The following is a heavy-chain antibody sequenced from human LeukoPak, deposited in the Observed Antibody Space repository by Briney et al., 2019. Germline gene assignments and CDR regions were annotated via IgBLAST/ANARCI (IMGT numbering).Heavy chain of an antibody. CDR1: GYTVTEYY. CDR2: INPDSGGT. V-gene: IGHV1-2*02. J-gene: IGHJ3*02. Sequence: RASVKVSCKASGYTVTEYYLHWVRQAPGQGLEWMGWINPDSGGTSSAQKFQGRVTMTRDTSISTAYMELNRLRSDDTAVYYCARAGGGYSSGWGAFDIWGQGTMVTVS. D-gene: IGHD5-18*01. CDR3: ARAGGGYSSGWGAFDI.